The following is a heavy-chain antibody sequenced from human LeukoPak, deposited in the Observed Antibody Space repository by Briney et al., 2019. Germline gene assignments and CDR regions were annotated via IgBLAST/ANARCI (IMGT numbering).Heavy chain of an antibody. J-gene: IGHJ4*02. CDR1: GGSFSDYY. CDR2: INHSGST. CDR3: ARGEVIISY. D-gene: IGHD3-10*01. Sequence: SETLSLTCAVYGGSFSDYYWSWIRQPPGKGLEWIGEINHSGSTNYNPSLKSRVTISVDTSKNQFSLKLSSVTAADTAVYYCARGEVIISYWGQGTLVTVSS. V-gene: IGHV4-34*01.